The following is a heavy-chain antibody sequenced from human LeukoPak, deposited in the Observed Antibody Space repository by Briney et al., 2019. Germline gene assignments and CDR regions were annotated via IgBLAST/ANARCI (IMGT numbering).Heavy chain of an antibody. D-gene: IGHD1-14*01. V-gene: IGHV3-30*18. Sequence: GGSLRLSCVVSGFNFRTYGMHWVRQTPDRGLEWVAAITFDGSNKFYGNSVKGRFTISKDKPRNTMYLQMDRLRVEDTATYYCAKGGTGRLQVTPASDVWGQGTSVSVSS. CDR3: AKGGTGRLQVTPASDV. J-gene: IGHJ6*02. CDR2: ITFDGSNK. CDR1: GFNFRTYG.